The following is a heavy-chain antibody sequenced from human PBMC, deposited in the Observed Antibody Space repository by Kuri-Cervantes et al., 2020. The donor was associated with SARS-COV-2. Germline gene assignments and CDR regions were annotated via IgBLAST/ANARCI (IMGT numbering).Heavy chain of an antibody. Sequence: GESLKISCAASGFTFSSYWMSWVRQAPGKGLEWVANIKQDGSEKYYVDSVKGRFTISRDNAKNSLYLQMNSLSAEDTAVYYCARGQENSGSFRSMGIGAFDIWGQGTMVTVSS. J-gene: IGHJ3*02. CDR1: GFTFSSYW. D-gene: IGHD1-26*01. CDR3: ARGQENSGSFRSMGIGAFDI. V-gene: IGHV3-7*01. CDR2: IKQDGSEK.